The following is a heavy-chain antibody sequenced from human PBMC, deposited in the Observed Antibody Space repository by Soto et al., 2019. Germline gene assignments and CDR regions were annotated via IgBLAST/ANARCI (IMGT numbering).Heavy chain of an antibody. D-gene: IGHD2-15*01. CDR3: ARDALYCSGGSCYNWFDP. CDR1: GYTFTSYA. CDR2: INTGNGNT. Sequence: ASVKVSCKASGYTFTSYAMYWVHQAPGQRLEWMGWINTGNGNTKYSQKFQGRVTITRDTSASTAYMELSSLRSEDTAVYYCARDALYCSGGSCYNWFDPWGQGTLVTVSS. J-gene: IGHJ5*02. V-gene: IGHV1-3*04.